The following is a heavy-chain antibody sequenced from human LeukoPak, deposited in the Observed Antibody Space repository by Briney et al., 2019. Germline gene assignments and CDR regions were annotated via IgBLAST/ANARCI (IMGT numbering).Heavy chain of an antibody. V-gene: IGHV3-15*01. Sequence: GGSLRLSCIVSGLTFSDVWMNWVRQAPGKGLEWVGRIKSKTDGGTTDYAAPVKGRFTISRDDSKNTVILQMNSLKSEDTAMYYCITADVSRWGQGTLVTVSS. J-gene: IGHJ4*02. D-gene: IGHD3-10*02. CDR2: IKSKTDGGTT. CDR3: ITADVSR. CDR1: GLTFSDVW.